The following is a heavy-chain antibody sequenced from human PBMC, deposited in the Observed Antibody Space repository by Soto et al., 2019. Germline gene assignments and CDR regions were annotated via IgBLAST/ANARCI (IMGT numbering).Heavy chain of an antibody. CDR3: ASWNGYSPSYYFDY. CDR2: INHSGST. Sequence: SETLSLTCAVYGGSFSGYYWSWIRQPPGKGLEWIGEINHSGSTNYNPSLKSRVTISVDTSKNQFSLKLSSVTAADTAVYYCASWNGYSPSYYFDYWGQGTLVTVSS. V-gene: IGHV4-34*01. J-gene: IGHJ4*02. CDR1: GGSFSGYY. D-gene: IGHD3-3*01.